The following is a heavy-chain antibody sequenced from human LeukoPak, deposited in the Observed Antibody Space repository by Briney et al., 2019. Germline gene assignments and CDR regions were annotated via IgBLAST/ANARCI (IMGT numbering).Heavy chain of an antibody. CDR1: GYSLTNYW. Sequence: GESLKISCKGSGYSLTNYWIGWVRQMPGKGLEWMGIIFPGDSDTRYSPSFQGQVTISVDKSISTAYLQWNSLKASDTAMYYCARVRLDYDYVWGSYRAPSYYYYMDVWGKGTTVTVSS. CDR3: ARVRLDYDYVWGSYRAPSYYYYMDV. D-gene: IGHD3-16*02. V-gene: IGHV5-51*01. J-gene: IGHJ6*03. CDR2: IFPGDSDT.